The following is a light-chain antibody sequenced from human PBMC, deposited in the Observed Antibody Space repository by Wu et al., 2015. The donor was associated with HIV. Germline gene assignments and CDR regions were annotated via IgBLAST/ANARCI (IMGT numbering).Light chain of an antibody. V-gene: IGKV3-11*01. CDR1: QSVTNN. J-gene: IGKJ5*01. CDR2: GAS. CDR3: QQRNDWPLT. Sequence: EIVLTQSPATLSVSPGERATLSCRASQSVTNNLAWYQLKAGQAPRLLIYGASTRATGIPVRFSGSGSGTEFTLTISSLEPEDFAVYYCQQRNDWPLTFGQGTRLEIK.